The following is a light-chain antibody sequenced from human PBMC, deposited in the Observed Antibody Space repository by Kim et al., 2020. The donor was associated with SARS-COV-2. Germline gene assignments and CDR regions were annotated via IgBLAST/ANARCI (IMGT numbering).Light chain of an antibody. CDR1: SSDVGSYKY. V-gene: IGLV2-14*04. CDR3: TSYTSSGTDV. J-gene: IGLJ1*01. Sequence: GESITISCTGTSSDVGSYKYISWYQQRPGKAPKVMIYDVTNRPAGVSNRFSGSKSGNTASLTISGLQAEDEADYYCTSYTSSGTDVFGTGTKVTVL. CDR2: DVT.